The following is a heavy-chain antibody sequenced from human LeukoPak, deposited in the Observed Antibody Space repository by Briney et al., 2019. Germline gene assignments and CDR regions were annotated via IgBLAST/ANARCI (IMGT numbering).Heavy chain of an antibody. CDR2: ISESGST. CDR1: GGSISSYN. D-gene: IGHD3-16*01. J-gene: IGHJ6*03. V-gene: IGHV4-59*08. Sequence: PSETLSLTCTVSGGSISSYNWNWIRQPPGKGLEWIGYISESGSTNYNSSLENRVTLSLDTSKNEISLNLRSATVADTAVYHCARQDALGKYPPPYYMDVWGKGTTVIVS. CDR3: ARQDALGKYPPPYYMDV.